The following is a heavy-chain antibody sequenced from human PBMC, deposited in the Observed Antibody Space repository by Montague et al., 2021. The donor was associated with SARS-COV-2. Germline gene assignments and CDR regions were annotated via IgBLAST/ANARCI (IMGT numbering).Heavy chain of an antibody. V-gene: IGHV4-4*02. CDR2: FHHTGIT. CDR3: ASHPVFQHLDS. D-gene: IGHD6-13*01. CDR1: GASVTSINW. J-gene: IGHJ4*02. Sequence: SETLSLTCAVSGASVTSINWWGWVRQPPERVLELIAEFHHTGITNFNPSLRSRVFKSLDTSKNQSSLPLTSVTAADTAIYYCASHPVFQHLDSWGQGTLVSVSS.